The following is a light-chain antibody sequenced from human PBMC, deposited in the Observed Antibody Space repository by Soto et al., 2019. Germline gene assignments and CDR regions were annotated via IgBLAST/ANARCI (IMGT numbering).Light chain of an antibody. J-gene: IGKJ2*01. CDR1: QSVSSN. CDR3: QQYKNWPMYT. Sequence: EIVMTQSPATVSVSPGERATLSCRASQSVSSNLAWYQQKPCEDPRLLIYGASTRATAIPARFSGSGSGTEFTLTISSRQSEDFEFYYCQQYKNWPMYTFGQGTKLEIK. CDR2: GAS. V-gene: IGKV3-15*01.